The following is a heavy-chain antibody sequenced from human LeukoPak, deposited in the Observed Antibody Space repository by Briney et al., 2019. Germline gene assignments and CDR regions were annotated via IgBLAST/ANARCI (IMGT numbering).Heavy chain of an antibody. J-gene: IGHJ4*02. CDR3: AKGGGYYYDSSGSYRYLDY. Sequence: PGGSLRLSCAPSAFIFSSYAMTWVRQAPGKGLEWVATITGRSGTTFYADSVKGRFTISRDNSKNTLSLQMSSLRAEDTAVYYCAKGGGYYYDSSGSYRYLDYWGQGTLVTVSS. CDR2: ITGRSGTT. CDR1: AFIFSSYA. V-gene: IGHV3-23*01. D-gene: IGHD3-22*01.